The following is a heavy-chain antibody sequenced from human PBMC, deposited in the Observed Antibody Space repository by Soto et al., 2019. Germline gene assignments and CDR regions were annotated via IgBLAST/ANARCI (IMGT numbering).Heavy chain of an antibody. J-gene: IGHJ4*02. CDR3: ARRGSTVTFTN. CDR1: GFTFSDYY. D-gene: IGHD4-17*01. Sequence: QVQLVESGGGLVKPGGSIRLSCAASGFTFSDYYMTWIRQAPGKGLEWISYISSAGGATSYADSVKGRFTVSRDNAKNSLFLHMNNLRGEDTAVYYSARRGSTVTFTNWGQGTPVTVSS. CDR2: ISSAGGAT. V-gene: IGHV3-11*01.